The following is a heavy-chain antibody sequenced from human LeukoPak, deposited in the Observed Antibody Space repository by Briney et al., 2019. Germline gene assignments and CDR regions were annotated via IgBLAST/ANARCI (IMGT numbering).Heavy chain of an antibody. D-gene: IGHD1-26*01. CDR1: GFTNSSYA. V-gene: IGHV3-23*01. CDR3: ARAKWELRG. Sequence: GGSLRLSCAASGFTNSSYAMSGVGQAPGKGLEWVSGISGSGGSTCYADSVKGRFTISRDNSKNTLYLQMNSLRAEDTAVYYCARAKWELRGWGQGTLVTVSS. CDR2: ISGSGGST. J-gene: IGHJ4*02.